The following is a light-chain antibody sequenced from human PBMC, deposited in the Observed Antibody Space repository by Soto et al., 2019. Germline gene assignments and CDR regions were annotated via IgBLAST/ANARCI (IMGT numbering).Light chain of an antibody. CDR3: QQYHTYSRT. CDR1: KSISRW. Sequence: DIQMTQSPSTLSASVGYRVTITXRASKSISRWLAWYKKKTGKENKILISKAYNLESGVTSRFSGSGYGTEFTLKISSLQPDDFATYYCQQYHTYSRTFGQGTKV. J-gene: IGKJ1*01. CDR2: KAY. V-gene: IGKV1-5*03.